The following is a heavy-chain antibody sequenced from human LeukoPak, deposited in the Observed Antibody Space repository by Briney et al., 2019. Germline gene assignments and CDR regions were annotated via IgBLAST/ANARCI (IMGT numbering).Heavy chain of an antibody. CDR2: ISGSGDTT. CDR1: GFTFSSYD. CDR3: AKRDIGTYYH. J-gene: IGHJ5*02. D-gene: IGHD1-26*01. Sequence: GGSLRLSCAASGFTFSSYDMSWVRQAPGKGLEWVSDISGSGDTTYYADSVKGRFTISRDNSKNTLYLQINSLRAEDTAVYYCAKRDIGTYYHWGQGTLVTVSS. V-gene: IGHV3-23*01.